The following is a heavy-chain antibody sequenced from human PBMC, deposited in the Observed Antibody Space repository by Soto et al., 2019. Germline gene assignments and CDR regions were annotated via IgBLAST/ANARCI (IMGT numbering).Heavy chain of an antibody. J-gene: IGHJ6*03. D-gene: IGHD5-12*01. CDR2: ISSSSSYI. V-gene: IGHV3-21*01. CDR1: GFTFSSYS. Sequence: GGSLRLSCAASGFTFSSYSMNWVRQAPGKGLEWVSSISSSSSYIYYADSVKGRFTISRDNAKNSLYLQMNSLRAEDTAVYYCARPYSGYDKTFYYYYYYMDVWGKGTTVTVSS. CDR3: ARPYSGYDKTFYYYYYYMDV.